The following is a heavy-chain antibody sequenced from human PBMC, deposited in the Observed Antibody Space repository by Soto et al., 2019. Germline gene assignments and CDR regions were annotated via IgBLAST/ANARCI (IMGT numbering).Heavy chain of an antibody. V-gene: IGHV1-46*01. CDR1: GYTFTSYY. J-gene: IGHJ6*02. CDR3: ASGITMVRGVPDPNYYYYGRDV. D-gene: IGHD3-10*01. Sequence: ASVKVSCKASGYTFTSYYMHWVRQAPGQGLEWMGIINPSGGSTSYAQKFQGRVTMTRDTSTSTVYMELSSLRSEDTAVYYCASGITMVRGVPDPNYYYYGRDVWGQGTTVTVSS. CDR2: INPSGGST.